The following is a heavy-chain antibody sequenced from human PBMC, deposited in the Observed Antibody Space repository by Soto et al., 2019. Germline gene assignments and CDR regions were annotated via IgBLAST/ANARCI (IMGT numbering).Heavy chain of an antibody. J-gene: IGHJ4*02. CDR2: IYPGDSET. D-gene: IGHD3-9*01. V-gene: IGHV5-51*01. Sequence: PGESLKISCKGSGYRFTNYWIGWVRQMPGKGLEWMGIIYPGDSETRYSPSFQGQVTISVDKSISTAYLQWSSLKASGTAIYYCARHSGPSVLTGYSDYWGQGTLVTVSS. CDR1: GYRFTNYW. CDR3: ARHSGPSVLTGYSDY.